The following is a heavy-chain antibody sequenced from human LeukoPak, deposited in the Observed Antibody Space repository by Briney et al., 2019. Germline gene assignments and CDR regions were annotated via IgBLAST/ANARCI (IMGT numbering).Heavy chain of an antibody. J-gene: IGHJ6*02. D-gene: IGHD6-19*01. CDR3: ARGPGSGPDYYYYYGMDV. CDR1: GYTFTSYG. V-gene: IGHV1-18*01. CDR2: ISAYNGNT. Sequence: ASVKVSCKASGYTFTSYGISWVRQAPGQGLEWMGWISAYNGNTNYAQKLQGRVTMTTDTSTSTAYMELRSLRSDDTAVYYCARGPGSGPDYYYYYGMDVWGQGTTVTVSS.